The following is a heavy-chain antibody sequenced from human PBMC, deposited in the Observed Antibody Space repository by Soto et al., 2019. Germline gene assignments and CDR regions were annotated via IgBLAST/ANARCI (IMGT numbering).Heavy chain of an antibody. D-gene: IGHD2-2*01. CDR3: ARAGTSLGYCSSTSCYEFDY. CDR2: ISRSSSNI. J-gene: IGHJ4*02. CDR1: GFTFSSYS. Sequence: GSLRLSCAASGFTFSSYSMNWVRQAPGKGLQWVSYISRSSSNIYYADSVKDRFTISRDNAKNSLYLQMNTLTDEDTAVYYCARAGTSLGYCSSTSCYEFDYWGQGTLVTVSS. V-gene: IGHV3-48*02.